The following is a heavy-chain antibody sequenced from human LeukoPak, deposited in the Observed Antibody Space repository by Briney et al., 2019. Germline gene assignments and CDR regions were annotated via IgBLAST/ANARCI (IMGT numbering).Heavy chain of an antibody. D-gene: IGHD1-1*01. Sequence: GGSQRLSCAASGFTFSTYHMHWVRQAPGKGLEWVSSLSSSSSSFIYYADSVKGRFTISRDNAKNSLYLQMNSLRAEDTAVYYCARGTYWSPLDFDYWGQGTLVTVSS. CDR1: GFTFSTYH. J-gene: IGHJ4*02. CDR3: ARGTYWSPLDFDY. V-gene: IGHV3-21*01. CDR2: LSSSSSSFI.